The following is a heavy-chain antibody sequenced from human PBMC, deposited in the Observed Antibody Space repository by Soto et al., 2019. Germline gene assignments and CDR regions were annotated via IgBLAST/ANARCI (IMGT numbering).Heavy chain of an antibody. J-gene: IGHJ4*02. CDR3: ARVDISYGDYALDY. CDR2: ITPSGGST. D-gene: IGHD4-17*01. CDR1: GYTFTGYY. V-gene: IGHV1-46*03. Sequence: GASVKVSCKASGYTFTGYYMHWVRQAPGQGLEWMGIITPSGGSTSYAQKFQGRVTMTRDTSTSTVYMELSSLRSEDTAVYSCARVDISYGDYALDYWGQGTLVTVSS.